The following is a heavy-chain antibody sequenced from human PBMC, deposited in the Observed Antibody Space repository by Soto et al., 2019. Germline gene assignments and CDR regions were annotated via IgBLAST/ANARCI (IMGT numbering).Heavy chain of an antibody. J-gene: IGHJ5*02. CDR3: AFLGYCSSTSCYGNRDWFDP. D-gene: IGHD2-2*01. CDR1: GYTFTSYA. V-gene: IGHV1-3*01. CDR2: INAGNGNT. Sequence: ASVKVSCKASGYTFTSYAMHWVRQAPGQRLEWMGWINAGNGNTKYSQKFQGRVTITRDTSASTAYMELSSLRSEDTAVYYCAFLGYCSSTSCYGNRDWFDPWSQGTLVTVSS.